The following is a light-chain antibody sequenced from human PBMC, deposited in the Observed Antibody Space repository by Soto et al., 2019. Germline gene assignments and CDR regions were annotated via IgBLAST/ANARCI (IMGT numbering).Light chain of an antibody. CDR3: QQYGSSPMYT. CDR1: QSVSSSY. V-gene: IGKV3-20*01. Sequence: EIVLTQSPGTLSLSPGERATLSCRASQSVSSSYLAWYQQKPGQAPRLLIYGASSRATGIADRFSGSGSGTDFTLTISRLEAEDFAVYYCQQYGSSPMYTFGQGNKLEIK. CDR2: GAS. J-gene: IGKJ2*01.